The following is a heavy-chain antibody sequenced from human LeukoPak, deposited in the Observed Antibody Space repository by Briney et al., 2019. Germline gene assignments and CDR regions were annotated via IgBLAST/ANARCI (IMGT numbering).Heavy chain of an antibody. Sequence: GGSLRLSCAASGFTFNTFWMTWVRQAPGKGLEWVANIKHDGSERYYVNSVKGRFTISRDNAKNSLFLQMNSLRAEDTAVYCCARGSTVVRGVSPAGDYWGQGTLVTVSS. CDR2: IKHDGSER. CDR3: ARGSTVVRGVSPAGDY. J-gene: IGHJ4*02. V-gene: IGHV3-7*01. D-gene: IGHD3-10*01. CDR1: GFTFNTFW.